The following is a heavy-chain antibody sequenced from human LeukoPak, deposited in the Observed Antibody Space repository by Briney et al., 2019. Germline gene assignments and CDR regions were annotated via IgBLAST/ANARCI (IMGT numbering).Heavy chain of an antibody. J-gene: IGHJ4*02. CDR2: ISGSGGST. CDR3: AKSVGYDFWSGYAPGFHFDY. Sequence: PGGSLRLSCAASGFTFSSYAMSWVRQAPGKGLEWVSAISGSGGSTYYADSVKGRFTISRDNSKNTLYLQMNSLRAEDTAVYYCAKSVGYDFWSGYAPGFHFDYWGQGTLVTVSS. CDR1: GFTFSSYA. V-gene: IGHV3-23*01. D-gene: IGHD3-3*01.